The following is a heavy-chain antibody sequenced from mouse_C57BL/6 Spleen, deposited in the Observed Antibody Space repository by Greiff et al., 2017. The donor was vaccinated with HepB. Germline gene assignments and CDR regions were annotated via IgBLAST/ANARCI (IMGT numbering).Heavy chain of an antibody. D-gene: IGHD1-1*01. CDR1: GFTFSNYW. CDR2: IRLKSDNYAT. J-gene: IGHJ2*01. V-gene: IGHV6-3*01. Sequence: EVKLQESGGGLVQPGGSMKLSCVASGFTFSNYWMNWVRQSPEKGLEWVAQIRLKSDNYATHYAESVKGRFTISRDDSKSSVDLRMNNLRAEDTGIYYCTYGTLALDYWGQGTTLTVSS. CDR3: TYGTLALDY.